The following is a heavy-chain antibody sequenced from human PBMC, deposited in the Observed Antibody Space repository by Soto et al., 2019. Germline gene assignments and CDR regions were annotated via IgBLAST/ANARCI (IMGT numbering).Heavy chain of an antibody. CDR2: IYYSGST. D-gene: IGHD4-17*01. CDR1: GGSISSGGYY. Sequence: QVQLQESGPGLVKPSQTLSLTCIVSGGSISSGGYYWSWIRQHPGKGLEWIGYIYYSGSTYYNPSLKIRVTISVDTSKNQFSLKLSSMTAADTAVYYCARGSVTNWFDPWGQGTLVTVSS. CDR3: ARGSVTNWFDP. V-gene: IGHV4-31*03. J-gene: IGHJ5*02.